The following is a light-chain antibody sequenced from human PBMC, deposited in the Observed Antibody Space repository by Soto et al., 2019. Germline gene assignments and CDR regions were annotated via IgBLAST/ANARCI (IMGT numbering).Light chain of an antibody. CDR1: QSVRSSY. Sequence: EIVLTQSPGTLSLSPGERATLSCRASQSVRSSYLAWYQQKPGQAPRLLIYGASSMATGIPDRFSGSGSGTDFTLTISRLEPDDFAVYYWKQYDSSPLTFGGGPKVEIK. CDR2: GAS. J-gene: IGKJ4*01. V-gene: IGKV3-20*01. CDR3: KQYDSSPLT.